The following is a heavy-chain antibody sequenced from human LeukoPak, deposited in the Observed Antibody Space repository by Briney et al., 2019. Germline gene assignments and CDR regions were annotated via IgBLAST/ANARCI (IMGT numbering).Heavy chain of an antibody. Sequence: GGSLRLSCAASGFTFSNFAIHWVRQAPGKGLEWVAVILYDGRNKYYGDSVEGRFTISRDNSKNTVYLEMNSLRAEDTAEYYCAKDLMKTGYCSGASCYGRTDWGQGTLVTVPS. CDR1: GFTFSNFA. D-gene: IGHD2-15*01. V-gene: IGHV3-30*18. J-gene: IGHJ4*02. CDR3: AKDLMKTGYCSGASCYGRTD. CDR2: ILYDGRNK.